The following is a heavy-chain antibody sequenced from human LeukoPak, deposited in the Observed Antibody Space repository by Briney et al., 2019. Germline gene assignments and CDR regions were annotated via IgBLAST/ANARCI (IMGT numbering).Heavy chain of an antibody. D-gene: IGHD2/OR15-2a*01. J-gene: IGHJ5*02. Sequence: GGSLRLSCAASGFTFSSYWMHWVRQAPGKGLVWVSRLNSDGSSTSYADSVKGRFTISRDNAKNTLYLQMNSLRAEDTAVYYCARGVYGESSWFDPWGQGTLVTVSS. CDR2: LNSDGSST. CDR3: ARGVYGESSWFDP. CDR1: GFTFSSYW. V-gene: IGHV3-74*01.